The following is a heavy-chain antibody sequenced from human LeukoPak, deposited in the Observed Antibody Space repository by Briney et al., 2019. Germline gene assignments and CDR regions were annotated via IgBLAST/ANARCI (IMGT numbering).Heavy chain of an antibody. J-gene: IGHJ4*02. CDR3: ARDQAGVMMWDY. D-gene: IGHD3-16*01. CDR2: INPNSGST. V-gene: IGHV1-2*02. CDR1: GYTFTGYY. Sequence: ASVKVSCKASGYTFTGYYMHWVRQAPGQGLEWMGWINPNSGSTNYAQKFQGRVTMTRDTSISTAYMELSRLRSDDTAVYYCARDQAGVMMWDYWGQGTLVTVSS.